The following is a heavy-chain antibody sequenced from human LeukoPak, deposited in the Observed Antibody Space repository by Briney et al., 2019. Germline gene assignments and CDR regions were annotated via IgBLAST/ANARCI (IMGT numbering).Heavy chain of an antibody. CDR2: ISYSGTT. J-gene: IGHJ6*03. CDR1: GGSISSRPYY. CDR3: ARGFSSSSTVYYYYYMDV. Sequence: SETLSLTCTVSGGSISSRPYYWGWVRQPPGKGLEWIGTISYSGTTYYSPSLKSRVTISLDTSKNQFSLKLSSVTAAGTAIYYCARGFSSSSTVYYYYYMDVWGKGTTVTVSS. D-gene: IGHD6-6*01. V-gene: IGHV4-39*07.